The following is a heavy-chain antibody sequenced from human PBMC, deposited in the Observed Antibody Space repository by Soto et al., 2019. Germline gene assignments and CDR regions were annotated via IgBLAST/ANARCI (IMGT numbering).Heavy chain of an antibody. V-gene: IGHV4-4*02. Sequence: SETLSLTCGVSGDSISSVNWWSWVRQSPGKGLEWIGYIYYSGSTNYNPSLKSRVTISVDTSKNQFSLKLSSVTAADTAVYYCARDWGYCSGGSCPRYWFDPWGQGTLVTVS. CDR1: GDSISSVNW. CDR2: IYYSGST. J-gene: IGHJ5*02. D-gene: IGHD2-15*01. CDR3: ARDWGYCSGGSCPRYWFDP.